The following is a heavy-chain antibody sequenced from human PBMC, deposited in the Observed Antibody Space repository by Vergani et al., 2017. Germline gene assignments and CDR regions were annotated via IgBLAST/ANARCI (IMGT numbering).Heavy chain of an antibody. CDR1: GFTFSSYG. CDR3: ASVEYYDYWSGYLPAAFDN. V-gene: IGHV3-33*01. J-gene: IGHJ3*02. CDR2: IWYDGSNK. D-gene: IGHD3-3*01. Sequence: QVQLVESGGGVVQPGRSLRLSCAASGFTFSSYGMHWVRQAPGKGLEWVAVIWYDGSNKYYADSVKGRFTISRDNSKNTLYLKMNSLRDEDTAVYYCASVEYYDYWSGYLPAAFDNWGQGTMVTVSS.